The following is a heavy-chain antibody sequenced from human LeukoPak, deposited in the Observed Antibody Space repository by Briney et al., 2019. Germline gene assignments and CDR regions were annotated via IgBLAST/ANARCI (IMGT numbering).Heavy chain of an antibody. CDR1: GFTFSDYY. D-gene: IGHD4-17*01. CDR3: ASARIYYYYYYMDV. Sequence: GGSLRLSCAASGFTFSDYYMSWIRQAPGKGLEWVSYISSSGSSIYYADSVKGRFTISRDNTKNSLYLQMNSLRAEDTAVYYCASARIYYYYYYMDVWGKGTTVTISS. V-gene: IGHV3-11*04. CDR2: ISSSGSSI. J-gene: IGHJ6*03.